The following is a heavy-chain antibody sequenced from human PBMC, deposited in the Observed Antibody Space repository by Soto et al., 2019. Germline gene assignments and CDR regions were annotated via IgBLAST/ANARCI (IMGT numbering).Heavy chain of an antibody. CDR1: GCSFSCCA. Sequence: PWGSLRLSWVASGCSFSCCAMTWCRQCPGMGLEWVWVSSGRDGSTYHADSVKGRFTISRDNSQYTLYLQMDTMSAKDTAVYSCAKDRERDEWYEDHWGQGTLVTVSS. CDR2: SSGRDGST. V-gene: IGHV3-23*01. D-gene: IGHD3-3*01. CDR3: AKDRERDEWYEDH. J-gene: IGHJ4*02.